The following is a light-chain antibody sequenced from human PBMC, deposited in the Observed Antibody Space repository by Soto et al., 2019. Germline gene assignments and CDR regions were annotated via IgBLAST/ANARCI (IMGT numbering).Light chain of an antibody. CDR3: SSYTTSNTRQIV. CDR2: DVS. CDR1: SSDVGGYNY. J-gene: IGLJ1*01. V-gene: IGLV2-14*01. Sequence: HSTLAQRRSGSGSPARWMTISCNRTSSDVGGYNYVSWYQQHPGKAPKFMIYDVSNRPSGVSNRFSGSKSGNTASLTISGLQAEDEADYYCSSYTTSNTRQIVFGTGTKVTVL.